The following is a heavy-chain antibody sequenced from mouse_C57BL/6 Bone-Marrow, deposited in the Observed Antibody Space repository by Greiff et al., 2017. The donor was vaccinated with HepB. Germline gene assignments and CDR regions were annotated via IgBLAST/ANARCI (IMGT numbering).Heavy chain of an antibody. CDR1: GFSLTSYG. Sequence: VQLVESGPGLVQPSQSLSITCTVSGFSLTSYGVHWVRQSPGKGLEWLGVIWSGGSTDYNAAFISRLSISKDNSKSQVFFKMNSLQADDTAIYYCASHYGSSYGAMDYWGQGTSVTVSS. D-gene: IGHD1-1*01. J-gene: IGHJ4*01. CDR2: IWSGGST. V-gene: IGHV2-2*01. CDR3: ASHYGSSYGAMDY.